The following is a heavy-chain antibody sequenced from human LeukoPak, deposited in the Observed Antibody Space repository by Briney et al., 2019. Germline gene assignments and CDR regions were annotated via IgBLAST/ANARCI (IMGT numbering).Heavy chain of an antibody. V-gene: IGHV4-4*07. D-gene: IGHD6-6*01. J-gene: IGHJ4*02. CDR3: ARESYSSSYLFDF. Sequence: SETLSLTCTVSGGSISSYYWSWIRQPAGKGLEWIGRIYTSGSTNYNPSLKSRVTISVDTSKNQISLKANSVTAADTAVYYCARESYSSSYLFDFWGPGTLVTVSS. CDR2: IYTSGST. CDR1: GGSISSYY.